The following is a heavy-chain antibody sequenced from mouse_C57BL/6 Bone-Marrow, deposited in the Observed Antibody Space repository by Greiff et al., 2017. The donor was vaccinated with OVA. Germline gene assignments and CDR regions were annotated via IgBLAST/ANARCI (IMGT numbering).Heavy chain of an antibody. J-gene: IGHJ4*01. V-gene: IGHV5-16*01. CDR3: ARVLVMDY. CDR1: GFTFSDYY. CDR2: INYDGSST. Sequence: EVKLMESEGGLVQPGSSMKLSCTASGFTFSDYYMAWVRQVPEKGLEWVANINYDGSSTYYLDSLQSRFIISRDNAKNILYLQMSSLKSEDTATYYCARVLVMDYWGQGTSVTVSS.